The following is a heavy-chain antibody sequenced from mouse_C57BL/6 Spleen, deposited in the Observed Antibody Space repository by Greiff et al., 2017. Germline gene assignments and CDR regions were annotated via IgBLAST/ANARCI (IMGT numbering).Heavy chain of an antibody. J-gene: IGHJ4*01. CDR2: IYPRDGST. V-gene: IGHV1-78*01. Sequence: QVQLQQSDAELVKPGASVKLSCKASGYTFTDYTIHWMKQRPEQGLEWIGYIYPRDGSTKYNEKFKGKATLTVDKSSSTTYMQLNSLTSEGAAVYFCARLGTAQARRGYAMDYWGQGTSVTVSS. CDR1: GYTFTDYT. D-gene: IGHD3-2*02. CDR3: ARLGTAQARRGYAMDY.